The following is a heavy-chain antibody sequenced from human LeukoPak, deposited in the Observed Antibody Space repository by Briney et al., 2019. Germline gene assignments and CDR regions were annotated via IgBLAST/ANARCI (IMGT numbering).Heavy chain of an antibody. CDR1: GFTFSSSW. D-gene: IGHD6-13*01. V-gene: IGHV3-7*05. CDR3: ARRGTSSSWAHFDY. Sequence: GGSLRLSCVASGFTFSSSWMNWVRQAPGKGLEWVANIKGDGSVQSYVDSVKGRFTISRDNAKNSLFLEMNSLGAEDTAVYYCARRGTSSSWAHFDYWGQGTLVTVSS. CDR2: IKGDGSVQ. J-gene: IGHJ4*02.